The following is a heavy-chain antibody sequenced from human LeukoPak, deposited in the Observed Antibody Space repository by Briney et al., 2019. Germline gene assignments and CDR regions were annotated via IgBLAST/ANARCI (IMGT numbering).Heavy chain of an antibody. D-gene: IGHD5-24*01. CDR3: AGRTWPPLPGY. CDR1: GGSISSSSYC. J-gene: IGHJ4*02. Sequence: SETLSLTCTVSGGSISSSSYCWGWIRQPPGKGLEWIGDIYYSGSTKYNPSLKSRVTISVDTSKNQFSLRLSSVTAADTAVYYCAGRTWPPLPGYWGQGTLVTVSS. V-gene: IGHV4-61*05. CDR2: IYYSGST.